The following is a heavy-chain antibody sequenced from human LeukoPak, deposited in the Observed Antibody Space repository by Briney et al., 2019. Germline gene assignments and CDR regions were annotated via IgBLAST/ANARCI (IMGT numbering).Heavy chain of an antibody. CDR3: ARLQYSGWYLKHFDY. D-gene: IGHD6-19*01. J-gene: IGHJ4*02. V-gene: IGHV1-2*02. Sequence: ASVKVSCKASGYTFTGYYMHWVRQAPGQGLEWMGWINPNSGGTNYAQKFQGRVTMTRDTSISAAYMELSRLRSDDTAVYYCARLQYSGWYLKHFDYWGQGTLVTVSS. CDR1: GYTFTGYY. CDR2: INPNSGGT.